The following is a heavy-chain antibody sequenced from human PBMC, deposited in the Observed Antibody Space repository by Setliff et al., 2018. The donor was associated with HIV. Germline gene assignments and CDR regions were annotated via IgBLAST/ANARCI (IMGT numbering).Heavy chain of an antibody. CDR2: IYHSGST. CDR3: ARSPLYSGYERYYFDY. D-gene: IGHD5-12*01. Sequence: PGWSLRLSCAASGFTSSRYWMSWVRQAPGKGLEWIGEIYHSGSTNYNPSLKSRVTISLDRSKTQFSLKLSSVTAADTAVYYCARSPLYSGYERYYFDYWGQGTRVTVAS. V-gene: IGHV4-4*02. CDR1: GFTSSRYW. J-gene: IGHJ4*02.